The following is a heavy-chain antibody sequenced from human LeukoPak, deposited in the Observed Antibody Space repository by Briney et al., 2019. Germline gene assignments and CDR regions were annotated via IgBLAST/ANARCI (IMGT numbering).Heavy chain of an antibody. J-gene: IGHJ4*02. D-gene: IGHD3-22*01. CDR3: ARQGYYDR. V-gene: IGHV4-39*01. CDR1: GGSISSSSYY. CDR2: IYYSGST. Sequence: ASETLSLTCTVSGGSISSSSYYWGWIRQPPGKGLEWIGSIYYSGSTYYNPSLKSRVTISVDTSKNQFSLKLSSVTAADTAVYYCARQGYYDRWGQGTLVTVSS.